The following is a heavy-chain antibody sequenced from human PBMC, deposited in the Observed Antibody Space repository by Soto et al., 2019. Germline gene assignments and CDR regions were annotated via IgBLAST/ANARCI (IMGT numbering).Heavy chain of an antibody. CDR2: IYYSGST. D-gene: IGHD1-26*01. CDR1: GGSISSSSYY. CDR3: AYGGSYDGYFDF. J-gene: IGHJ4*02. Sequence: SETLSLTCTVSGGSISSSSYYWGWIRQPPGKGLEWIGSIYYSGSTNYNPSLKSRVTMSVDTSKRQFSLKLSSVTAADTAVYYCAYGGSYDGYFDFWGQGALVTVSS. V-gene: IGHV4-39*07.